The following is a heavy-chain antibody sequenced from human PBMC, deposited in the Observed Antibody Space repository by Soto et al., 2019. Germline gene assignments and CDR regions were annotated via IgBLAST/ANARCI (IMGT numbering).Heavy chain of an antibody. CDR1: GGTFSSYT. J-gene: IGHJ3*02. CDR2: IIPILGIA. V-gene: IGHV1-69*02. CDR3: ARVVPASNDAFDI. D-gene: IGHD2-2*01. Sequence: ASVKVSCKASGGTFSSYTISWVRQAPGQGLEWMGRIIPILGIANYAQKFQGRVTITADKSTSTAYMELSSLRSEDTAVYYCARVVPASNDAFDIWGQGTMVTVSS.